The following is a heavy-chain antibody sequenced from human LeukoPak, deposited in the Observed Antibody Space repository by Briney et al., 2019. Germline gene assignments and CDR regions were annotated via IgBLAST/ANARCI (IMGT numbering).Heavy chain of an antibody. D-gene: IGHD1-1*01. CDR3: ARQEGYNWNDGAFDI. Sequence: PSETLSLTCTVSGGSISSRSYYWGWIRQPPGKGLEWIGSIYYSGSTYYNPSLKSRVTISVDTSKNQFSLKLSSVTAADTAVYYCARQEGYNWNDGAFDIWGQGTMVTVSS. CDR2: IYYSGST. J-gene: IGHJ3*02. V-gene: IGHV4-39*01. CDR1: GGSISSRSYY.